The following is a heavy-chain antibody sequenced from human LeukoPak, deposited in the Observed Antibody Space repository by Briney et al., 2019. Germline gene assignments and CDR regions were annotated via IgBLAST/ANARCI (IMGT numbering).Heavy chain of an antibody. J-gene: IGHJ4*02. V-gene: IGHV3-7*01. Sequence: GGSLRLSCAASGFTFSSYWMSWVRQAPGKGLEWVANIKQDGSDKYYVASVKGRFTISRGNAKNSLYLQMNSLRVEDTAVYYCARDGSSSCFDYWGQGTLVTVSS. D-gene: IGHD6-13*01. CDR3: ARDGSSSCFDY. CDR2: IKQDGSDK. CDR1: GFTFSSYW.